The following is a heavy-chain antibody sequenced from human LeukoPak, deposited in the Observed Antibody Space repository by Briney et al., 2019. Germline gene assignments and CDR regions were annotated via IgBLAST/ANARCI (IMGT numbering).Heavy chain of an antibody. Sequence: GGSLRLSCAASGFTFNNYAMSWVRQAPGKGLEWVANIKEDGSEKYYVDSVKGRFTISRDNAKNSLYLQMSSLRAEDTAIYYCARRTHYLAFDYWGQGTLVTVSS. CDR2: IKEDGSEK. CDR1: GFTFNNYA. J-gene: IGHJ4*02. CDR3: ARRTHYLAFDY. V-gene: IGHV3-7*01. D-gene: IGHD1-26*01.